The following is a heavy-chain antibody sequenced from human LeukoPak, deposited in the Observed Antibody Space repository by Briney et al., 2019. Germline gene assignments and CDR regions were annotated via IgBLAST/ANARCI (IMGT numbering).Heavy chain of an antibody. CDR3: ARETAGFDY. Sequence: PSETLSLTCAVYGGSFSGYYWSWIRQPPGKGLEWIGEINHSGSTNYNPSLKSRVIISVDTSKNQFSLKLSSVTAADTAVYYCARETAGFDYWGQGTLVTVSS. J-gene: IGHJ4*02. CDR2: INHSGST. D-gene: IGHD6-19*01. CDR1: GGSFSGYY. V-gene: IGHV4-34*01.